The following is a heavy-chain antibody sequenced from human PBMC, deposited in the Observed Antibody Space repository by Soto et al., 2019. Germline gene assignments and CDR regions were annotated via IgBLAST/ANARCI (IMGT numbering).Heavy chain of an antibody. J-gene: IGHJ4*02. CDR1: GFTFSDYY. CDR3: SGDGLSGDPFAC. CDR2: ISSSGSTI. Sequence: QVQLVESGGGLVKPGGFLRLSCAASGFTFSDYYMSWIRQAPGKGLEWVSYISSSGSTIYYADFVKGRFTISRDNAKNSLYLQMNSLRAEDAVVYYCSGDGLSGDPFACWGQGTLVTFSS. V-gene: IGHV3-11*01. D-gene: IGHD7-27*01.